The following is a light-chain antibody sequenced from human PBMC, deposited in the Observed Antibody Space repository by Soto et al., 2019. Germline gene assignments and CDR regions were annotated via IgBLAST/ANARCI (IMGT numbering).Light chain of an antibody. CDR1: QGINTW. CDR3: QQRSDWPST. V-gene: IGKV3D-11*01. CDR2: DSS. Sequence: TQSPSSVSASVGDRVTITCRASQGINTWLAWYQQKPGQAPRLLIYDSSNRATGIPARFSGSGSGTDFTLTISSLEPEDFAVYYCQQRSDWPSTFGGGTKVEIK. J-gene: IGKJ4*01.